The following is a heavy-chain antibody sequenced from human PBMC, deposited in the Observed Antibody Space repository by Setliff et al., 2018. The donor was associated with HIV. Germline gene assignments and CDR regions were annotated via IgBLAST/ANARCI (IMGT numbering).Heavy chain of an antibody. J-gene: IGHJ3*02. CDR1: GFTFHTYT. D-gene: IGHD4-4*01. CDR2: ISSSSITT. CDR3: ARTVDYKGLDT. Sequence: PGGSLRLSCAASGFTFHTYTINWVRQAPGKGLEWVSYISSSSITTYYADSAKGRFIVSRDNAKSTLFLQMNSLRAEDTAMYYCARTVDYKGLDTWGQGTMVTV. V-gene: IGHV3-48*01.